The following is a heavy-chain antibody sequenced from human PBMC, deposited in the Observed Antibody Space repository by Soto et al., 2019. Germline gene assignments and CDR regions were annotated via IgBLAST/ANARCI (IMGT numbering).Heavy chain of an antibody. Sequence: GGSLRLSCAASGFTFSSYGMHWVRQAPGKGLEWVAVISYDGSNKYYADSVKSRFTISRDNSKSTLYLQMNSLRAEDTAVYYCAKDLRSRRNWNGPFDYWGQGTLVTVSS. CDR3: AKDLRSRRNWNGPFDY. CDR1: GFTFSSYG. D-gene: IGHD1-1*01. V-gene: IGHV3-30*18. CDR2: ISYDGSNK. J-gene: IGHJ4*02.